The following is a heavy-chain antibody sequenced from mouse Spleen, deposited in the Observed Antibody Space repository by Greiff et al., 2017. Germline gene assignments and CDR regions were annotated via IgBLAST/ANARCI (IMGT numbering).Heavy chain of an antibody. CDR1: GFTFSSYA. V-gene: IGHV5-9-3*01. D-gene: IGHD2-4*01. CDR2: ISSGGGNT. CDR3: ARHEGDYDGYFDY. J-gene: IGHJ2*01. Sequence: DVQLVESGGGLVKLGGSLKLSCAASGFTFSSYAMSWVRQTPEKRLEWVATISSGGGNTYYPDSVKGRFTISRDNAKNTLYLQMSSLKSEDTAMYYCARHEGDYDGYFDYWGQGTTLTVSS.